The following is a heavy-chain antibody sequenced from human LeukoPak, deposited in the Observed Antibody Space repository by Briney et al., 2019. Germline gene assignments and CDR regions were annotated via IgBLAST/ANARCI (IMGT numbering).Heavy chain of an antibody. J-gene: IGHJ4*02. CDR3: ARASGNYYEDFDY. D-gene: IGHD1-26*01. Sequence: PSETLSLTCAVSGGSISSSSYYWGWIRQPPGKGLQWIGSIYYSGSTYYSPSLKSRVTLSVDTSKNHFSLKLSSVTAADTAVYYCARASGNYYEDFDYWGQGTLVTVSS. CDR1: GGSISSSSYY. V-gene: IGHV4-39*02. CDR2: IYYSGST.